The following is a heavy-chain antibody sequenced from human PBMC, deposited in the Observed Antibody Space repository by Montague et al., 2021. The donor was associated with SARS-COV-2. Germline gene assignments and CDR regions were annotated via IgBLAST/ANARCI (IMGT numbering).Heavy chain of an antibody. J-gene: IGHJ4*02. D-gene: IGHD5-12*01. V-gene: IGHV4-38-2*01. Sequence: SETLSLTCSVSGFSISSGFYWAWIRQSPGKGPEWIGTVYHSGYTHYNPSLNRRVTVSIDTSKNQFSLTVTSVTAADTTVYFCARRGYTGSDYFDYWGQGTLVTVSS. CDR3: ARRGYTGSDYFDY. CDR1: GFSISSGFY. CDR2: VYHSGYT.